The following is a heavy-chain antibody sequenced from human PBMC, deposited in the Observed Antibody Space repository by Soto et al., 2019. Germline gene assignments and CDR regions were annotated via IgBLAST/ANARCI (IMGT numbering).Heavy chain of an antibody. D-gene: IGHD3-10*01. CDR2: IYYSGST. CDR1: AGSISSSSHY. CDR3: ARHFPPQAGPRAGFNH. Sequence: PSETLSLTCTVSAGSISSSSHYWGWIRQPPGKGLEWIGSIYYSGSTYYNPSLKSRVTISVDTSKNQFSLKLSSVTAADPAVYCCARHFPPQAGPRAGFNHWGQRTLVTVCS. J-gene: IGHJ1*01. V-gene: IGHV4-39*01.